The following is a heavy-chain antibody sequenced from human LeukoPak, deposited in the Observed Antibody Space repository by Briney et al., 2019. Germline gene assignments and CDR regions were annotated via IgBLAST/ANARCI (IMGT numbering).Heavy chain of an antibody. V-gene: IGHV3-48*03. D-gene: IGHD3-22*01. J-gene: IGHJ4*02. Sequence: GGSLRLSCAASGFTFSSYEMNWVRQAPGKGLEWVSYISSSGSTIYYADSAKGRFTISRDNAKNSLYLQMNSLRAEDTAVYYCARAGPFSLEYYYDSSGFGAFEYWGQGTLVTVSS. CDR3: ARAGPFSLEYYYDSSGFGAFEY. CDR2: ISSSGSTI. CDR1: GFTFSSYE.